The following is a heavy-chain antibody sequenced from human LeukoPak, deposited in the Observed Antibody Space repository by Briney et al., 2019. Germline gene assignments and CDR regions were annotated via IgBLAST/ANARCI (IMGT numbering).Heavy chain of an antibody. V-gene: IGHV4-4*07. CDR1: GDSIINYY. D-gene: IGHD6-13*01. Sequence: SETLSLTCSVSGDSIINYYWSWIRHPAGKGLEWLGRIYSTGTNDYNPSVKRRLTMSVDISKRQISLKLTSVTAADTAVYYCTREAMQQFPPYYYYYMDVWGKGTAVTVSS. J-gene: IGHJ6*03. CDR2: IYSTGTN. CDR3: TREAMQQFPPYYYYYMDV.